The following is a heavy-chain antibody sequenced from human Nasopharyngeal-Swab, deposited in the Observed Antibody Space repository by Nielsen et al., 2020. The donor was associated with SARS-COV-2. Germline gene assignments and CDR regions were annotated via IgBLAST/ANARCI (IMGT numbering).Heavy chain of an antibody. V-gene: IGHV3-7*01. CDR2: IKQDGSEK. CDR3: ARDRERTFDY. D-gene: IGHD1-26*01. J-gene: IGHJ4*02. CDR1: GFTFTTYW. Sequence: GESLKISCASSGFTFTTYWMSWVRQAPGKGLEWVASIKQDGSEKYYVDSVKGRFTISRDNAKSSLYLQMNSLRAEDTAVYYCARDRERTFDYWGQGTLVTVSS.